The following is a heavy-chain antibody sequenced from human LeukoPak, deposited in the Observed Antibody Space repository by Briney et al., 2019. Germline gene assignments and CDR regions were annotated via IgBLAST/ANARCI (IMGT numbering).Heavy chain of an antibody. D-gene: IGHD5-18*01. J-gene: IGHJ3*02. Sequence: GGSLEPSWEAPGLTSRGYGMTWVRQPPAKGLEWGAVIWYDGSDKYYADSVKGRFTISRDNSKNTLYLQMNSLRGEDTAVYYCARTNLFVDTAVNDAFDIWGQGTMVTVSS. CDR3: ARTNLFVDTAVNDAFDI. CDR2: IWYDGSDK. CDR1: GLTSRGYG. V-gene: IGHV3-33*01.